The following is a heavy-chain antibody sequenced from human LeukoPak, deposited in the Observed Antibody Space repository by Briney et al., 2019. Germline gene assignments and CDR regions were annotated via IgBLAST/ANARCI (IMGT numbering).Heavy chain of an antibody. Sequence: PGGSLRLSCAVSGFTLSNYGMSWVRQAPGKGLEWVAGISDSGRSTNYADSVKDRFTISRDNPKNTLYLQRNSLRAEDTAVYFCAKRGVVIRVILVGFHKEAYYFDSWGQGALVTVSS. CDR3: AKRGVVIRVILVGFHKEAYYFDS. J-gene: IGHJ4*02. CDR2: ISDSGRST. D-gene: IGHD2-15*01. V-gene: IGHV3-23*01. CDR1: GFTLSNYG.